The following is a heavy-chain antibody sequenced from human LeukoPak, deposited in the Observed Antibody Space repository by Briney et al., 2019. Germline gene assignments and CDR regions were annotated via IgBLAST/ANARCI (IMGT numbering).Heavy chain of an antibody. V-gene: IGHV3-30*04. D-gene: IGHD6-19*01. Sequence: GGSLRLSCAASGFTFSGYFMHWVRQAPGKGLEWVAIISYDGSNEYYADPVKGRFTISRYNSKNTLYLQMNSLRAADTAVYYCARICRAVADTNFGYWGQGTLVTVSS. CDR3: ARICRAVADTNFGY. CDR1: GFTFSGYF. J-gene: IGHJ4*02. CDR2: ISYDGSNE.